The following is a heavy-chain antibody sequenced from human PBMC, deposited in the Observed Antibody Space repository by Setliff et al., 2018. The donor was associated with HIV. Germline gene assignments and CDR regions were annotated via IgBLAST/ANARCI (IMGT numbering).Heavy chain of an antibody. CDR1: GFTFSRYW. Sequence: LRLSCAASGFTFSRYWMHWVRQAPGQGLEWVSGINNDTTTTTYADSVKGRFSVSRDNAKNTLYLQMNGLRGDDTAVYYCAMFSSSSGWGQGTQVTVSS. CDR3: AMFSSSSG. D-gene: IGHD6-6*01. V-gene: IGHV3-74*01. J-gene: IGHJ4*02. CDR2: INNDTTTT.